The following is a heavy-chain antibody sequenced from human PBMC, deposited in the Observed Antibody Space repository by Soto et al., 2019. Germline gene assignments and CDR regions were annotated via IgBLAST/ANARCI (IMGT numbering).Heavy chain of an antibody. CDR1: GFTFSSYA. J-gene: IGHJ6*02. CDR2: ISYDGSNK. CDR3: ERDQRGWLQHHNHYYYYYGMDV. D-gene: IGHD5-18*01. V-gene: IGHV3-30-3*01. Sequence: QVQLVEAGGGVVQPGRSLRLSCAASGFTFSSYAMHWVRQAPGKGLEWVAVISYDGSNKYYADSVKGRFTISRDNSKNTLYLQMNSLRAEDTAVYYCERDQRGWLQHHNHYYYYYGMDVWGQGTTVTVSS.